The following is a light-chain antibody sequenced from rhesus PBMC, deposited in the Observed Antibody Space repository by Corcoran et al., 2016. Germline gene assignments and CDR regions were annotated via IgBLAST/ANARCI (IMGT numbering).Light chain of an antibody. J-gene: IGKJ4*01. V-gene: IGKV1-44*02. CDR1: QTISSY. CDR2: AAS. Sequence: DIQMTQSPSSLSASVGDRVTITCRASQTISSYLAWYQQKPGKVPKVLIYAASSLESGVPSRFSGSGSGKEFTLTLSSLQPEDFATYDCQPHQSHPLTYGGGTKVEIK. CDR3: QPHQSHPLT.